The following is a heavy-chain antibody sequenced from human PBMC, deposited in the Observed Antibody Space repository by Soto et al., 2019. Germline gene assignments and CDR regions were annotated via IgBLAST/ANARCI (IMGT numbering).Heavy chain of an antibody. CDR3: AKLSGFHSSGWYWFDP. J-gene: IGHJ5*02. Sequence: PGGSLRLSCAASEFTFSSYAMSWVRQAPGKGLEWVSAISGSGGSTYYADSVKGRFTISRDNSKNTLYLQMNSLRAEDTAVYYCAKLSGFHSSGWYWFDPWGQGTLVTVSS. D-gene: IGHD6-19*01. CDR2: ISGSGGST. V-gene: IGHV3-23*01. CDR1: EFTFSSYA.